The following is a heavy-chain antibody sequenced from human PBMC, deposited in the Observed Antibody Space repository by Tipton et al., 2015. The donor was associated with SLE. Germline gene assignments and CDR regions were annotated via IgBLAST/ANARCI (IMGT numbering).Heavy chain of an antibody. D-gene: IGHD6-13*01. Sequence: TLSLTCSVYGVSISSGNYSWSWFRQPAGKGLEWIGPISISGTTNYNPSLKSRVSISVDTSKNQFSLKLTSVTAADTAIDDCARDGDYTSSWSHFGGSFDIWGQGTMVTVSS. V-gene: IGHV4-61*02. CDR2: ISISGTT. CDR3: ARDGDYTSSWSHFGGSFDI. CDR1: GVSISSGNYS. J-gene: IGHJ3*02.